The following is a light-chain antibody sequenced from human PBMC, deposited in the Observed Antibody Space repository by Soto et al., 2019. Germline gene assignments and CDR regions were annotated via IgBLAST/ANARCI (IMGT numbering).Light chain of an antibody. V-gene: IGKV3-11*01. CDR3: QQRSDWPSA. J-gene: IGKJ1*01. CDR1: QSISSY. Sequence: EIVLTQSPATLSLSPGESATLSCRASQSISSYLAWYQQKPGQAPRLLIYDASNRATGIPARFSGSGSGTDFTLTISSLEPEDFAVYYCQQRSDWPSAFGQGTKVEI. CDR2: DAS.